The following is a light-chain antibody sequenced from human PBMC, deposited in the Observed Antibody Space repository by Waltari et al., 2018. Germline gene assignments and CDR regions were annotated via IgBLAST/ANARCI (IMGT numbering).Light chain of an antibody. Sequence: DIQMTQSPSSLSASVGDRVTITCRASQGIYTYLAWYQQKPGKVPKLLIHSTSTLQSGVPSRFSGSGSGTDFTLTISSLQPEDVGTYYCHRYNSVPFTFGPGTRVDIK. CDR1: QGIYTY. V-gene: IGKV1-27*01. CDR3: HRYNSVPFT. J-gene: IGKJ3*01. CDR2: STS.